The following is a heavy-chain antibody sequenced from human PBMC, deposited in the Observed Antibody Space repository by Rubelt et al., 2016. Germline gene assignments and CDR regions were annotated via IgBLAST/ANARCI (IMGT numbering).Heavy chain of an antibody. CDR2: INAGNGNT. D-gene: IGHD2-2*01. CDR1: GYTFTSYA. V-gene: IGHV1-3*01. J-gene: IGHJ5*02. CDR3: ARGYCSSANCLFNWFDP. Sequence: QVQLVQSGAEVKKPGASVKVSCKASGYTFTSYAMHWVRQAPGQRLEWMGWINAGNGNTKYSQKFQGRVTITRDTSASTAYMELSSLRSEDTAVYYCARGYCSSANCLFNWFDPWGQGTLVTVSS.